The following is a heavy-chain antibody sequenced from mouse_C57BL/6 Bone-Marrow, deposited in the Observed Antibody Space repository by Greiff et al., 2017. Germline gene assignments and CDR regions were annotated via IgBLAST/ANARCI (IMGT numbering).Heavy chain of an antibody. CDR3: ARWDSNYVDGYFYV. J-gene: IGHJ1*03. D-gene: IGHD2-5*01. CDR2: IHPNSGST. CDR1: GYTFTSYW. Sequence: QVQLQQPGAELVKPGASVKLSCKASGYTFTSYWLHWVTQRPGQGLEWIVMIHPNSGSTNYNEKLKSKSTLTVDKSSITAYMQLSSLTSEDSAVYYCARWDSNYVDGYFYVWGTGTTVTVSA. V-gene: IGHV1-64*01.